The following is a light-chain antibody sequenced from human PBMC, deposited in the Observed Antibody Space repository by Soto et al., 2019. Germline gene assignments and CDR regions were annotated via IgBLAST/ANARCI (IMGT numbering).Light chain of an antibody. J-gene: IGKJ1*01. V-gene: IGKV3-20*01. CDR1: QSVSSSY. CDR3: QQYCSSRWT. Sequence: EVVLTQSPGTLSLSPGERTTLSCRASQSVSSSYLAWYQQKPGQAPRLLIYAASSRATGIPDRFSGSGSGTDFTLTISRLEPEDCAVYYCQQYCSSRWTVGQGTKVESK. CDR2: AAS.